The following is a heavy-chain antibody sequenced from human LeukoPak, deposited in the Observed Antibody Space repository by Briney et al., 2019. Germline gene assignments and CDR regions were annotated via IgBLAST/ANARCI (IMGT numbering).Heavy chain of an antibody. J-gene: IGHJ6*02. CDR3: ARDTVPGGDYVGYYYYYGMDV. Sequence: ASVKVSCKASGYTFTGYYMNWVRQAPGQGLEWVGWINPNSGGTNYAQKFQGRVTMTRDTSISTAYMELSRLRSDDTAVYYCARDTVPGGDYVGYYYYYGMDVWGRGTTVTVSS. CDR1: GYTFTGYY. CDR2: INPNSGGT. V-gene: IGHV1-2*02. D-gene: IGHD4-17*01.